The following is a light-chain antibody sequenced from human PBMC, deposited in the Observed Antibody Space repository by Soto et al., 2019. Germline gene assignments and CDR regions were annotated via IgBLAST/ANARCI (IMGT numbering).Light chain of an antibody. CDR1: SSNIGAGYD. CDR3: QSYDSSLSGGV. J-gene: IGLJ3*02. V-gene: IGLV1-40*01. CDR2: GNS. Sequence: QSVLTQPPSVSGAPGLRVTISCTGSSSNIGAGYDVHWYQQLPGTAPKLLIYGNSNRPSGVPDRFSGSKSGTSASLAITGLQAEDEADYYCQSYDSSLSGGVFGGGTKLTVL.